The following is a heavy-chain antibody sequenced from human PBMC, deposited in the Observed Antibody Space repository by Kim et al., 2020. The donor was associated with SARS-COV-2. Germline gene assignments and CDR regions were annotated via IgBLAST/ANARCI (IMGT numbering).Heavy chain of an antibody. V-gene: IGHV4-30-4*01. J-gene: IGHJ4*02. CDR2: IYYSGST. D-gene: IGHD5-12*01. CDR1: GGSISSGDYY. CDR3: ARVDGYTSPTAFDY. Sequence: SETLSLTCTVSGGSISSGDYYWSWIRQPPGKGLEWIGYIYYSGSTYYNPSLKSRVTISVDTSKNQFSLKLSSVTAADTAVYYCARVDGYTSPTAFDYWGQGTLVTVSS.